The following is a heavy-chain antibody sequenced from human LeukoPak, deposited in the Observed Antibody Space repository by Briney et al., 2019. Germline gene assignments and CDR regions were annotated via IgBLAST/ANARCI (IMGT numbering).Heavy chain of an antibody. J-gene: IGHJ4*02. D-gene: IGHD3-3*01. Sequence: KAGGSLRLSCAVSGFTFSDYYMSWIRQAPGKGLEWVSYISSSGSTIYYADSVKGRFTISRDNAKNSLYLQMNSLRAGDTAVYYCARIGRGYDFWSGYSLIFDYWGQGTLVTVSS. CDR2: ISSSGSTI. CDR3: ARIGRGYDFWSGYSLIFDY. V-gene: IGHV3-11*01. CDR1: GFTFSDYY.